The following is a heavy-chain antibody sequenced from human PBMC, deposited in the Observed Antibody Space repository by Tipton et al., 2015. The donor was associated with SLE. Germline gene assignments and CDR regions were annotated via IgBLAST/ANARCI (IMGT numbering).Heavy chain of an antibody. Sequence: TLSLTCAVSGYSISSGYYWGWIRQPPGKGLEWIGYIYFTGSTNYNPSLKSRVTISVDTSKNQFSLKLSSVTAADTAVYYCARAGYSSSSGPFDYWGQGTLVTVSS. CDR3: ARAGYSSSSGPFDY. J-gene: IGHJ4*02. D-gene: IGHD6-6*01. V-gene: IGHV4-38-2*01. CDR1: GYSISSGYY. CDR2: IYFTGST.